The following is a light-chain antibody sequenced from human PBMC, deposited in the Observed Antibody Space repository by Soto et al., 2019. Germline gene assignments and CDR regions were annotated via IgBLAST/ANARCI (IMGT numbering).Light chain of an antibody. CDR1: QSVSSSH. V-gene: IGKV3-20*01. J-gene: IGKJ5*01. Sequence: EIVLTQSPGTLSLSPGERATLSCRASQSVSSSHLAWYQQKPGQAPRLLISGASSRATGIPDRFTGSGSGTDFALTISRLEPEDFAQYYCQQYLGSPGITFGQGTRLEIK. CDR3: QQYLGSPGIT. CDR2: GAS.